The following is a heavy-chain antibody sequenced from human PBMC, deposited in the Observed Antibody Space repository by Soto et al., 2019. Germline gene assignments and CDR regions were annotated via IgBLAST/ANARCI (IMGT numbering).Heavy chain of an antibody. CDR2: IHYSGST. D-gene: IGHD4-17*01. Sequence: PSETLSLTCTVSGGSISSYYWNWIRQHPGKGLEWIGYIHYSGSTYYNPSLKSRVTISVDTSKNQFSLKLSSVTAADTAVYYCARPRTTVTTLDNWGQGTLVTVSS. CDR3: ARPRTTVTTLDN. CDR1: GGSISSYY. V-gene: IGHV4-59*06. J-gene: IGHJ4*02.